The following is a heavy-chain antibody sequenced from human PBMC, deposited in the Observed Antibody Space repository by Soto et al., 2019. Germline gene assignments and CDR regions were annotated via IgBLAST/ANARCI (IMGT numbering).Heavy chain of an antibody. CDR1: GFTFSSYA. V-gene: IGHV3-23*01. D-gene: IGHD6-19*01. Sequence: EVQLLESGGGLVQPGGSLRLSCAASGFTFSSYAMSWVCQAPGKGLEWVSAISGSGGSTYYADSVKGRFTISRDNSKNTLYLQMNSLRAEDTAVYYCANADSGWRWYFDLWGRGTLVTVSS. J-gene: IGHJ2*01. CDR3: ANADSGWRWYFDL. CDR2: ISGSGGST.